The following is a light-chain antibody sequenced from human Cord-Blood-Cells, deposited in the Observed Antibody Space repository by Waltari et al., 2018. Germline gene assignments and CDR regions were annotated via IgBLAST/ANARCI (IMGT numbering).Light chain of an antibody. CDR3: CSYAGSYTHVV. CDR1: SSAVGGHNY. J-gene: IGLJ2*01. V-gene: IGLV2-11*01. Sequence: QSALTQPRSASGSPGQSVTISCTGTSSAVGGHNYVSWYQQHPGKAPKLMIYDVSKRPSGVPDRFSGSKSGNTASLTISGLQAEDEADYYCCSYAGSYTHVVFGGGTKLTVL. CDR2: DVS.